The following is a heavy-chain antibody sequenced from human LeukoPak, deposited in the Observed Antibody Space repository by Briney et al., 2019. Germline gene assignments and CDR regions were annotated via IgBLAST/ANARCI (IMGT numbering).Heavy chain of an antibody. Sequence: PGGSLRLSCAASGFTFSSYAMSWVRQAPGKGLEWVSAISGSGGSTYYADSVKGRFTISRDNSKNTLYLQMNSLRAEDTAVYYCAKVIGLLWSGDPSDYWGQGTLVTVSS. CDR2: ISGSGGST. CDR1: GFTFSSYA. J-gene: IGHJ4*02. D-gene: IGHD3-10*01. V-gene: IGHV3-23*01. CDR3: AKVIGLLWSGDPSDY.